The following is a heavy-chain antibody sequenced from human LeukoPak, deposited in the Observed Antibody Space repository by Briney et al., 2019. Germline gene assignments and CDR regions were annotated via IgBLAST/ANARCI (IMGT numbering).Heavy chain of an antibody. CDR2: ISGSGGST. J-gene: IGHJ6*03. Sequence: PGGSLRLSCAASGFTFSSYAMSWVRQAPGKGLEWVSAISGSGGSTNYADSVKGRFTISRDNSKNTLYLQMNSLRAEDTAVYYCAKDKSSTSFYYYYYMDVWAKGPRSPSP. D-gene: IGHD2-2*01. V-gene: IGHV3-23*01. CDR1: GFTFSSYA. CDR3: AKDKSSTSFYYYYYMDV.